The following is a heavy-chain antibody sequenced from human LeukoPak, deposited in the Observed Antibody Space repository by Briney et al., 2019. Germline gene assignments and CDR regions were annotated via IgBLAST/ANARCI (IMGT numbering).Heavy chain of an antibody. CDR1: GFTFSTYE. CDR2: ISSSGSTI. CDR3: ARDHPSRSAFDI. D-gene: IGHD3-16*02. V-gene: IGHV3-48*03. Sequence: PGGSLRLSCAASGFTFSTYEMHWVRQAPGKGLEWVSYISSSGSTIYYADSVKGRFTISRDNAKNTLYLQMNSLRAEDTAVYYCARDHPSRSAFDIWGQGTMVTVSS. J-gene: IGHJ3*02.